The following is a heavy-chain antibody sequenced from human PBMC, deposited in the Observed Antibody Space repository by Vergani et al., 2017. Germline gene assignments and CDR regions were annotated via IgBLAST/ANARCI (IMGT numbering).Heavy chain of an antibody. CDR2: FDPEDGET. CDR1: GYTLTELS. V-gene: IGHV1-24*01. D-gene: IGHD6-13*01. Sequence: VSCKVSGYTLTELSMHWVRQAPGKGLEWMGGFDPEDGETIYAQKFQGRVTMTEDTSTDTAYMELSSLRSEDTAVYYCAAPSGIAAAGRGLDAFDIWGQGTMVTVSS. J-gene: IGHJ3*02. CDR3: AAPSGIAAAGRGLDAFDI.